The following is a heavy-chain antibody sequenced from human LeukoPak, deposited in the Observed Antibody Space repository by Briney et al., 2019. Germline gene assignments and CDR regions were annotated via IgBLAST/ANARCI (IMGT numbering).Heavy chain of an antibody. V-gene: IGHV3-21*01. CDR2: ISSSSSYI. CDR1: GFTFSSYS. Sequence: GGSLRLSCAASGFTFSSYSMNWVRQAPGKGLEWVSSISSSSSYIYYADSVKGRFTISRDNAKNSLYLQMNSLRAGDTAVYYCAREGYYDFWSGYYPFDYWGQGTLVTVSS. J-gene: IGHJ4*02. CDR3: AREGYYDFWSGYYPFDY. D-gene: IGHD3-3*01.